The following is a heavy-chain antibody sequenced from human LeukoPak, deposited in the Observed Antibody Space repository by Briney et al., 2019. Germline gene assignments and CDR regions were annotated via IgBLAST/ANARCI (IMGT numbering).Heavy chain of an antibody. V-gene: IGHV1-24*01. CDR2: LDAEDGET. CDR1: GYTLTELS. CDR3: ARGHRDWFDP. J-gene: IGHJ5*02. Sequence: VPRVNLSCKVSGYTLTELSMHWVPQAPGKGLEWMGGLDAEDGETIYAQKVQGRVTMTEDTSTDTAYMEGCSLRSEDTVVYCCARGHRDWFDPWGQGTLVTVSS.